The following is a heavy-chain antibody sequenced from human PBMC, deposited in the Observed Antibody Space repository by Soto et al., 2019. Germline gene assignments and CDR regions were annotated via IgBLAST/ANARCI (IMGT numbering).Heavy chain of an antibody. V-gene: IGHV1-69*01. CDR2: IIPIFGTA. CDR1: GGTFSSYA. J-gene: IGHJ6*01. CDR3: ARGYGYCSSTSCYAAANYYYYYCMDV. Sequence: QVQLVQSGAEVKKPGSSVKVSCKASGGTFSSYAISWVRQAPGQGLEWMGGIIPIFGTANYAQKFQGRVTITPDESPSTAYMELSSLRSEDTDVYYCARGYGYCSSTSCYAAANYYYYYCMDVWGQGTTVTVSS. D-gene: IGHD2-2*03.